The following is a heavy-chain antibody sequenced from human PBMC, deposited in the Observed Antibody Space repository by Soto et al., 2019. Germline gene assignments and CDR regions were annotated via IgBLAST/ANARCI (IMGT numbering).Heavy chain of an antibody. CDR1: GYTFTNHW. D-gene: IGHD6-13*01. CDR2: IYPADSDT. J-gene: IGHJ3*02. Sequence: PGESLKISCKGSGYTFTNHWIAWVRQMPGKGLEWMGIIYPADSDTRYSPSFQGQVTISADKSIRTAYLQWSSLKASDTAMYYCARPTGGWSSSWYRGSAAFDIWGQGTMVTVSS. CDR3: ARPTGGWSSSWYRGSAAFDI. V-gene: IGHV5-51*01.